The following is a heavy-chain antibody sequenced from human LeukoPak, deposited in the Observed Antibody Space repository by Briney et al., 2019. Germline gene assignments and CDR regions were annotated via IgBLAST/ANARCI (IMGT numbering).Heavy chain of an antibody. D-gene: IGHD2-21*02. Sequence: ASVKVSCKAFGGTFSGYAISWVRQAPGQGLEWMGGIIPIFGTANYAQKFQGRVTITADESTSTAYMELSSLRSEDTAVYYCARVQDCGGDCRTLYYGMDVWGQGTTVTVSS. V-gene: IGHV1-69*13. CDR3: ARVQDCGGDCRTLYYGMDV. J-gene: IGHJ6*02. CDR2: IIPIFGTA. CDR1: GGTFSGYA.